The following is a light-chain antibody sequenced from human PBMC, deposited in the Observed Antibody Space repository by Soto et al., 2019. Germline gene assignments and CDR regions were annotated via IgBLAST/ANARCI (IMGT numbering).Light chain of an antibody. J-gene: IGKJ1*01. CDR3: QHTYNIPLT. CDR1: QSISTF. CDR2: AAS. V-gene: IGKV1-39*01. Sequence: DIQMTQSPSSLSASVGDRVTITCRASQSISTFLHWYQQKPGKAPKLLIYAASSLQSGVPSRFSGSGSGTDFTLTITSLQSEDFATYYCQHTYNIPLTFGQGTKVEIK.